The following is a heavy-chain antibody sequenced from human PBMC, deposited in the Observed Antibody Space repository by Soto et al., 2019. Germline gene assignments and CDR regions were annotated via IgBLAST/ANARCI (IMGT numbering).Heavy chain of an antibody. Sequence: EVQLLESGGGLIQPGGSLRLSCAASGFTFSTYAMSWVRQAPGRGLEWVSAISVGGDITPYANSVRGRFTISRDDSRSTLFLHMNSLRAEDTAVYYCAKCGTTCLHVGVDVWGQGATVTVSS. J-gene: IGHJ6*02. CDR3: AKCGTTCLHVGVDV. CDR2: ISVGGDIT. V-gene: IGHV3-23*01. CDR1: GFTFSTYA. D-gene: IGHD1-26*01.